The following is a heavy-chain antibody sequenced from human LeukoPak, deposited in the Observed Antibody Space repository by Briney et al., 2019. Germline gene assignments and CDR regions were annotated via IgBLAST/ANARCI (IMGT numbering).Heavy chain of an antibody. CDR3: AKPLSPLVGATEDAFDI. D-gene: IGHD1-26*01. V-gene: IGHV3-30*18. J-gene: IGHJ3*02. CDR2: ISYDGSNK. CDR1: GFTFSSYG. Sequence: GGSLRLSCAASGFTFSSYGMHWVRQAPGKGLEWVAVISYDGSNKYYADSVKGRFTISRDNSKNTLYLQMNSLRAEDTAVYYCAKPLSPLVGATEDAFDIWGQGTMVTVSS.